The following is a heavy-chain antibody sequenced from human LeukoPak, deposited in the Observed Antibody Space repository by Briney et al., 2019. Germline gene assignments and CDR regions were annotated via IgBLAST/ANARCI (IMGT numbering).Heavy chain of an antibody. CDR2: IYYSGST. Sequence: SETLSLTCTGSGGSISSYYWSWIRQPPGKGLEWIGYIYYSGSTNYNPSLKSRVTIAVDTAKNQFSLKLSSVTAADTAVYYCARDTSGDYYDSSGYHYYFDYWGQGTLVTVSS. D-gene: IGHD3-22*01. CDR1: GGSISSYY. V-gene: IGHV4-59*01. CDR3: ARDTSGDYYDSSGYHYYFDY. J-gene: IGHJ4*02.